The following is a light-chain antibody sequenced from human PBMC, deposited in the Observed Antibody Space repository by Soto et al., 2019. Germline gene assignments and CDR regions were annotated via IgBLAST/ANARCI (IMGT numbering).Light chain of an antibody. CDR3: LQDYNYPWT. J-gene: IGKJ1*01. CDR1: QGIRND. CDR2: AAS. Sequence: AIQMTQSPSSLSASIGDRVTITCRASQGIRNDLSWYQQKPGKAPELLIYAASTLHSGVPSRFSGSGSGTNFTLTISSLQPEDFATYSCLQDYNYPWTFGQGTKVEIK. V-gene: IGKV1-6*01.